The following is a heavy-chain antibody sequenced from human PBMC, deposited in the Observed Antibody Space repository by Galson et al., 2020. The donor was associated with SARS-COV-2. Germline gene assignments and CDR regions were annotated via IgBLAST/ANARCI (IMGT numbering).Heavy chain of an antibody. CDR2: SKNRRNSYTT. CDR3: VRWSDGRADY. J-gene: IGHJ4*01. CDR1: GFTLSAHY. D-gene: IGHD2-15*01. V-gene: IGHV3-72*01. Sequence: TGGSMRLPFAASGFTLSAHYIDWVRQAPGKGLEWVARSKNRRNSYTTEYATSVNGRFTISRDDSKNSLYLQMNSLKTEDTAVYYCVRWSDGRADYWGDGTLVTVSS.